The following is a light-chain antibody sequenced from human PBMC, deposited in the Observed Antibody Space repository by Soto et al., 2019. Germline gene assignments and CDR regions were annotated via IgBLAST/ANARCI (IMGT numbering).Light chain of an antibody. CDR1: QSVSSN. CDR3: QQYNNWPLT. CDR2: GAS. J-gene: IGKJ5*01. V-gene: IGKV3D-15*01. Sequence: IGLTAAPSPLALSSGGRGTLPLRASQSVSSNLAWHQQRPGQAPRLLIYGASTRATGVPARFSGGGSGTEFTLTITSLQSEDFAVYWCQQYNNWPLTFGPGTRLEI.